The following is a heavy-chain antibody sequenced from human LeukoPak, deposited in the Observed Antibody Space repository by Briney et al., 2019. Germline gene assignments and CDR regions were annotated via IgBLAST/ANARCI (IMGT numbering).Heavy chain of an antibody. CDR3: AERRSDYTWNPEIL. V-gene: IGHV3-23*01. D-gene: IGHD1-1*01. J-gene: IGHJ4*02. CDR1: GGSISNRSYY. Sequence: ASETLSLTCTVSGGSISNRSYYWGWVRQAPGKGLEWLSAVSRSGESTYYADSVQGRFTISRDTSRNTLYLQMISLRAEDTAIYYCAERRSDYTWNPEILWSQGTLVTVSS. CDR2: VSRSGEST.